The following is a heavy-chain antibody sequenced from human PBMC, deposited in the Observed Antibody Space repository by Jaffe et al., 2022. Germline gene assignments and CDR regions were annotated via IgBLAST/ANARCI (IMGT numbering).Heavy chain of an antibody. CDR1: GFTFSSYA. CDR3: AKNARRYGDYEGYYFDY. D-gene: IGHD4-17*01. CDR2: ISGSGGST. V-gene: IGHV3-23*01. Sequence: EVQLLESGGGLVQPGGSLRLSCAASGFTFSSYAMSWVRQAPGKGLEWVSAISGSGGSTYYADSVKGRFTISRDNSKNTLYLQMNSLRAEDTAVYYCAKNARRYGDYEGYYFDYWGQGTLVTVSS. J-gene: IGHJ4*02.